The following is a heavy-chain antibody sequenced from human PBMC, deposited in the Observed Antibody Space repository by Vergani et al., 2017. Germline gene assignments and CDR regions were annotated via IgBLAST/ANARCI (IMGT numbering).Heavy chain of an antibody. Sequence: EVQLEESGGGLVLPGRSLRLSCVASGFTPAGYAMHWVRQAPGKGLEWVSGIRWNSNSIGYADSVKGRFTISRDNANNSLYLQMNSLRAEDTALYYCAKDLGTSSGGGGFDPWGRGTLVTVPS. CDR3: AKDLGTSSGGGGFDP. V-gene: IGHV3-9*02. CDR2: IRWNSNSI. CDR1: GFTPAGYA. J-gene: IGHJ5*02. D-gene: IGHD6-6*01.